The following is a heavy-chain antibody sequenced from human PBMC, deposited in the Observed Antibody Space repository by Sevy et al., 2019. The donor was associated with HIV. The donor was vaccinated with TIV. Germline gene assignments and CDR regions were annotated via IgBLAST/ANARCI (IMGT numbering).Heavy chain of an antibody. Sequence: GGSLRLSCAASGFSFSEYGMHWVRQAPGKGLEWVAVISHDGRNNKYNPDSVKGRFTISRDNSKNTLYLQMNSLRAEDTAIHYCARDRGEILSSAFNYWGQGTLVTVSS. CDR3: ARDRGEILSSAFNY. J-gene: IGHJ4*02. D-gene: IGHD3-10*01. V-gene: IGHV3-30*04. CDR1: GFSFSEYG. CDR2: ISHDGRNNK.